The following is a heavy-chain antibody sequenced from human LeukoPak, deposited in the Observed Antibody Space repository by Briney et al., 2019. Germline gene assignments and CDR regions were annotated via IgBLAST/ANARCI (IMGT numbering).Heavy chain of an antibody. CDR3: AREATIFRGWFDP. CDR1: GYTFTGYY. D-gene: IGHD3-9*01. J-gene: IGHJ5*02. CDR2: INPNSGGT. Sequence: ASVKVSCKASGYTFTGYYMHWVRQAPGQGLKWMGWINPNSGGTNYAQKFQGRVTMTRDTSISTAYMELSRLRSDDTAVYYCAREATIFRGWFDPWGQGTLVTVSS. V-gene: IGHV1-2*02.